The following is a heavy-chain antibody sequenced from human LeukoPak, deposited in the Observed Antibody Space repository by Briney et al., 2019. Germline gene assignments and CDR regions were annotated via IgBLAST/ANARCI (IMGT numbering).Heavy chain of an antibody. CDR3: ARLWIRNYYGMDV. V-gene: IGHV4-34*01. CDR2: INHSGGT. D-gene: IGHD5-18*01. Sequence: SETLSLTCAVYGGSFSGYYWSWIRQPPGKGLEWIGEINHSGGTNYNPSLKSRVTISVDTSKNQFSLKLSSVTAADTAVYYCARLWIRNYYGMDVWGQGTTVTVSS. CDR1: GGSFSGYY. J-gene: IGHJ6*02.